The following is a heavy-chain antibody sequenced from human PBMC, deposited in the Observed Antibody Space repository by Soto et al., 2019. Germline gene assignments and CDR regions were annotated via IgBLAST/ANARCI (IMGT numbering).Heavy chain of an antibody. V-gene: IGHV4-30-4*01. J-gene: IGHJ6*02. CDR3: ARDLVPAATNYYYYGMDV. CDR2: IYYSGST. CDR1: GGSISSGDYY. D-gene: IGHD2-2*01. Sequence: SETLSLTCTVSGGSISSGDYYWSWIRQPPGKGLEWIGYIYYSGSTYYNPSLKSRVTISVDTSKNQFSLKLSSVTAADTAVYYCARDLVPAATNYYYYGMDVWGQGTTVTVSS.